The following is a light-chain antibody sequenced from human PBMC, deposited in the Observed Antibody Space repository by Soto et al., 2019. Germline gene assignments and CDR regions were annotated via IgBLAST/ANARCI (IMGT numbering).Light chain of an antibody. CDR2: GAS. Sequence: EIVLTQSPGTLSLSPGERATLSCRASQSVNSSYLAWYQQKPGQAPRLLIYGASCRDTGIPDRFSGSGSGPDFTLTISRLEPEDFAVYDCQQYGSSPSITFGQGTRLEIK. J-gene: IGKJ5*01. CDR1: QSVNSSY. CDR3: QQYGSSPSIT. V-gene: IGKV3-20*01.